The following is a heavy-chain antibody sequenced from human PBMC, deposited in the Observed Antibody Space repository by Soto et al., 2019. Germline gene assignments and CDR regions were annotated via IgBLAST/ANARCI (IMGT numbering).Heavy chain of an antibody. CDR2: IYYSGST. CDR1: GGSISSYY. Sequence: XETLSLTCTVSGGSISSYYWSWIRQPPGKGLEWIGYIYYSGSTNYNPSLKSRVTISVDTSKNQFSLKLSSVTAADTAVYYCARDRGSYGMDVWGQGTTVTVSS. V-gene: IGHV4-59*01. J-gene: IGHJ6*02. CDR3: ARDRGSYGMDV.